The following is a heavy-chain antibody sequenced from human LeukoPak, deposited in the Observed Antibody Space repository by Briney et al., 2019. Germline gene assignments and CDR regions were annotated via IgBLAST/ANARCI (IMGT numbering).Heavy chain of an antibody. CDR2: ISGYNGDT. CDR3: ARDSAAAGFGEF. D-gene: IGHD3-10*01. Sequence: ASVKVSCKASGYTFTSYGIAWVRQAPGQGLEWMGWISGYNGDTKYAQNLQGRVTMTIDISTSTTYMELRSLRADDTAVYYCARDSAAAGFGEFWGQGTLVTVSS. J-gene: IGHJ4*02. CDR1: GYTFTSYG. V-gene: IGHV1-18*01.